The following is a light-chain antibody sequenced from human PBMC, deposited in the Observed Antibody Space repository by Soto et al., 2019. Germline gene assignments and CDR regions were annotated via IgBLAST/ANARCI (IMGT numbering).Light chain of an antibody. CDR1: QSVSSGY. CDR3: QHYGNSPT. J-gene: IGKJ1*01. V-gene: IGKV3-20*01. Sequence: EIVLTQSPGTLSLSPGDGATLSCRASQSVSSGYLAWYQQKPGQAPRLLIYGASRRATGIPDRFSGSGSGTDFTLSISRLEPEDFAVYWCQHYGNSPTFGQGTKMQIK. CDR2: GAS.